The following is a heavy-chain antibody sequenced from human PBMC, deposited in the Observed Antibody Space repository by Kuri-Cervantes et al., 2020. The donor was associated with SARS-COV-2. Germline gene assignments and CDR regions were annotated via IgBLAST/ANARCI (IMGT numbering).Heavy chain of an antibody. J-gene: IGHJ3*02. CDR2: INPNIGGT. CDR1: GYTFTGYY. D-gene: IGHD3-22*01. CDR3: ARSTSFRRLVVNFKGGAFDI. Sequence: ASVKVSCKASGYTFTGYYMHWVRHAHGQGLEWMGWINPNIGGTNYAQKFQGWVTMNMDTSISTVYMGLSRLRSDYTAVYYCARSTSFRRLVVNFKGGAFDIWGKGKMVTVSS. V-gene: IGHV1-2*04.